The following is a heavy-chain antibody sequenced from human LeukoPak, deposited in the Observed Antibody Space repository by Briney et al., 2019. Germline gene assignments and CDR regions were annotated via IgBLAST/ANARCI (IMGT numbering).Heavy chain of an antibody. D-gene: IGHD3-10*01. J-gene: IGHJ4*02. CDR3: ARGTFGELLLDY. CDR2: MNPNSGNT. Sequence: ASVKVSCKASGYTFTSYDINWVRQATGQGLEWMGWMNPNSGNTGYAQKFQGRVTMTRNASISTAYMELSSLRSEDTAVCYCARGTFGELLLDYWGQGTLVTVSS. CDR1: GYTFTSYD. V-gene: IGHV1-8*01.